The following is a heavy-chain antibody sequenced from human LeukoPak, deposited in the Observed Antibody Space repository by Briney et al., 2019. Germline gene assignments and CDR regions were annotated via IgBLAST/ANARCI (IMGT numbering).Heavy chain of an antibody. Sequence: GGSLRLSCAASGFTFSSYGMHWVRQAPGKGLEWVAVISYDGSNKYYADSVKGRFTISRDNSKNTLYLQMNSLRAEDTAVYYCARVDYSNHYYFDYWGQGTLVTVSS. J-gene: IGHJ4*02. CDR1: GFTFSSYG. CDR2: ISYDGSNK. CDR3: ARVDYSNHYYFDY. D-gene: IGHD4-11*01. V-gene: IGHV3-30*03.